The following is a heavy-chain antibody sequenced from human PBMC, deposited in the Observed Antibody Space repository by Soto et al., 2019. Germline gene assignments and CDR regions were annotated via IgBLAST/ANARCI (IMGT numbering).Heavy chain of an antibody. D-gene: IGHD2-21*02. CDR1: GYTFTSYA. CDR3: ARSIVVVTALDY. J-gene: IGHJ4*02. Sequence: QVQLVQSGAEEKKPGASVKVSCKASGYTFTSYAMHWERQAPGQRLEWMGWINAGNGNTKYSQKFQGRVTITRDTYASTAYMELSSLRSEDTAVYYCARSIVVVTALDYWGQGTLVTVSS. V-gene: IGHV1-3*05. CDR2: INAGNGNT.